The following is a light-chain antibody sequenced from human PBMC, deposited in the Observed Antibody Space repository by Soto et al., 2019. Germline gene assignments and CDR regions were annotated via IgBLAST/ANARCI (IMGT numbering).Light chain of an antibody. V-gene: IGKV4-1*01. CDR3: QQYYTTPVT. Sequence: DIVLTQSPDSLSVSLGERATINCKSSQTVLHGSNYLAWYQQRAGQPPKLVIYCASTRESGVPHRFSGSGSGTDITLTISGRQAEDVAVYYCQQYYTTPVTFGQGTKVEI. CDR2: CAS. J-gene: IGKJ1*01. CDR1: QTVLHGSNY.